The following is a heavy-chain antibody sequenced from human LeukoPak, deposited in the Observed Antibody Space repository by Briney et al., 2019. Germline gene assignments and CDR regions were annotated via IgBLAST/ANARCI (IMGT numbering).Heavy chain of an antibody. CDR3: ARLLYDAIGYYFDY. D-gene: IGHD3-10*01. V-gene: IGHV1-69*05. J-gene: IGHJ4*02. CDR1: GGTFSSYA. CDR2: IIPIFGTA. Sequence: GASVKVSCKASGGTFSSYAISWVRQAPGQGLEWMGGIIPIFGTANYAQKFQGRVTITTDESTSTAYMELSSLRSEDTAVYYCARLLYDAIGYYFDYWGQGTLVTVSS.